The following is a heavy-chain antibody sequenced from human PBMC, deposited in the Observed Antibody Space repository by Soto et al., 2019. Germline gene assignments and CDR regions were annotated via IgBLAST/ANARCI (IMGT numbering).Heavy chain of an antibody. CDR1: GGSISSYY. Sequence: SETLSLTCTVSGGSISSYYWSWIRQPPGKGLEWIAYIYYSGSTNYNPSLKSRVTISVDTSKNQFSLKLSSVTAADTAVYYYARGDGSVTAGYYYYGMDVWGQGTTVTVSS. V-gene: IGHV4-59*01. CDR2: IYYSGST. D-gene: IGHD1-26*01. CDR3: ARGDGSVTAGYYYYGMDV. J-gene: IGHJ6*02.